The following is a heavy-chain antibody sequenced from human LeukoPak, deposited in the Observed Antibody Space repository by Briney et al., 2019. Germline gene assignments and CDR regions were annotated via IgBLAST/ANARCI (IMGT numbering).Heavy chain of an antibody. CDR3: ARGVDCSSTSCYVWHDYYYYMDV. Sequence: GGSLRLSCAASGFTFSDYYMSWIRQAPGKGLEWVSYISSSGSNIYYADSVKGRFTISRDNAKNSLYLQMNSLRAEDTAVYYCARGVDCSSTSCYVWHDYYYYMDVWGKGTTVTVSS. CDR1: GFTFSDYY. CDR2: ISSSGSNI. J-gene: IGHJ6*03. D-gene: IGHD2-2*01. V-gene: IGHV3-11*04.